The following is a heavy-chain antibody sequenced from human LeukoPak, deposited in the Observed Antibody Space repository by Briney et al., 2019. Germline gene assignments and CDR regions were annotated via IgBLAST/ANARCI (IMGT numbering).Heavy chain of an antibody. Sequence: ASVKVSCKASGYTFTSYAMNWVRQAPGQGLEWMGWINTNTGNPTYAQGFTGRFVFSLDTSVSTAYLQISSLKAEDTAVYYCARDQSCSGGSCYYFDYWGQGTLVTVSS. J-gene: IGHJ4*02. CDR1: GYTFTSYA. CDR3: ARDQSCSGGSCYYFDY. D-gene: IGHD2-15*01. V-gene: IGHV7-4-1*02. CDR2: INTNTGNP.